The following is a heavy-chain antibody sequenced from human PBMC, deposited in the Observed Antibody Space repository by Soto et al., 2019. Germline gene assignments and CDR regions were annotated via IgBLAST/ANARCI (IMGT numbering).Heavy chain of an antibody. CDR3: ARGLQLIYGDPDAFDI. CDR1: GYTFTSYD. D-gene: IGHD4-17*01. J-gene: IGHJ3*02. V-gene: IGHV1-8*01. CDR2: MNPNSGNT. Sequence: GASVTVSCQASGYTFTSYDINWVRQATGQGLEWMGWMNPNSGNTGYAQKFQGRVTMTRNTSISTAYMELSSLRSEDTAVYYCARGLQLIYGDPDAFDIWGQGTMVTVSS.